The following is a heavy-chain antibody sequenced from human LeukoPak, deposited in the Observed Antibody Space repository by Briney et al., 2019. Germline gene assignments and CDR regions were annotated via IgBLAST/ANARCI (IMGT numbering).Heavy chain of an antibody. J-gene: IGHJ4*02. D-gene: IGHD2-2*01. Sequence: GGSLRLSCAASGFTFSSYSMNWVRQAPGKGLEWVSSISSSSSYIYYADSVKGRFTISRDNAKNSLYLQMNSLRAGDTAVYYCARVFCSSTSCYEYYFDYWGQGTLVTVSS. CDR1: GFTFSSYS. CDR2: ISSSSSYI. CDR3: ARVFCSSTSCYEYYFDY. V-gene: IGHV3-21*01.